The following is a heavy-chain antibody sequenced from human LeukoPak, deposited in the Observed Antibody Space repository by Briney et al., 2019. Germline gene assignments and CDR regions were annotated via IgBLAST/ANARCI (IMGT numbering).Heavy chain of an antibody. V-gene: IGHV1-69*04. Sequence: ASVKVSCKASGGTFNSYAISWVRQAPGQGLEWMGRISPIFGIANYAQKFQGRVTITADKSTSTAYMELSSLRSEDTAVYYCAREDCSSTSCYTGWFDPWGQGTLVTVSS. D-gene: IGHD2-2*02. CDR3: AREDCSSTSCYTGWFDP. CDR1: GGTFNSYA. CDR2: ISPIFGIA. J-gene: IGHJ5*02.